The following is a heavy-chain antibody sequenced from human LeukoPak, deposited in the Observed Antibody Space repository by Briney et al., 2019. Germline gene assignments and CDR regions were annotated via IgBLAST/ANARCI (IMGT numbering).Heavy chain of an antibody. V-gene: IGHV3-30-3*01. Sequence: GRSLRLSCAASGFTFSSYAMRWVRQAPGKGLEWVAVISYDGSNKYYADSVKGRFTISRDNSKNTLYLQMNSLRAEDTAVYYCARVTVAGNFDYWGQGTLVTVSS. CDR3: ARVTVAGNFDY. D-gene: IGHD6-19*01. CDR2: ISYDGSNK. J-gene: IGHJ4*02. CDR1: GFTFSSYA.